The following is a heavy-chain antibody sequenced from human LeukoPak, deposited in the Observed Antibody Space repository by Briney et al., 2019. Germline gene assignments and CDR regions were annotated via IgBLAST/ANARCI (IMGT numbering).Heavy chain of an antibody. CDR3: ARQTRITIFGVVIPRGHGYGMDV. D-gene: IGHD3-3*01. CDR2: IYYSGST. Sequence: SETLSLTCTVSGGSISNYYWGWTRQPPGKGLEWIGSIYYSGSTYYNPSLKSRVTISVDTSKNQFSLKLSSVTAADTAVYYCARQTRITIFGVVIPRGHGYGMDVWGQGTTVTVSS. V-gene: IGHV4-39*01. CDR1: GGSISNYY. J-gene: IGHJ6*02.